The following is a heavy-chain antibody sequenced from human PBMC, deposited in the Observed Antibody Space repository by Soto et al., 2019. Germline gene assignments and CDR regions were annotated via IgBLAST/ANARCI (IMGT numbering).Heavy chain of an antibody. Sequence: ASVKVSCKASGYTFTTYGINWVRQAPGQGLEWMGWINTYNGNTNYAQKLQGRVTMTTDTSTSTAYMELRSLRSDDTAVYYCAREVGVTYFDYRAQGTLVTISS. CDR3: AREVGVTYFDY. CDR2: INTYNGNT. D-gene: IGHD3-22*01. V-gene: IGHV1-18*01. CDR1: GYTFTTYG. J-gene: IGHJ4*02.